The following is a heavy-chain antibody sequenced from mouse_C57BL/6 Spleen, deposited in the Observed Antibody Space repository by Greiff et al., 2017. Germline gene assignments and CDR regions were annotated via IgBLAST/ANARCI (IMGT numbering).Heavy chain of an antibody. J-gene: IGHJ4*01. CDR3: AREGDYDYAMDY. CDR2: IYPSSGNT. Sequence: VQLQQPGAELARPGASVKLSCKASGYTFTSYGISWVKQRPGQGLEWIGKIYPSSGNTYYNQKFKGKATLTVDKSSSTAYMELRSLTSEDSAVYFCAREGDYDYAMDYWGQGTSVTVSS. CDR1: GYTFTSYG. D-gene: IGHD2-4*01. V-gene: IGHV1-81*01.